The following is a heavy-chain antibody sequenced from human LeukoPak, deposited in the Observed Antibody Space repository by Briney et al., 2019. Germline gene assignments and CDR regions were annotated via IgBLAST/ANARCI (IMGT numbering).Heavy chain of an antibody. D-gene: IGHD5-18*01. CDR2: IKKDGSEK. CDR1: GFTFSRYW. V-gene: IGHV3-7*01. J-gene: IGHJ4*02. Sequence: PGGSLRLSCAASGFTFSRYWMNWVRQAPGKGLGWVANIKKDGSEKYYVDSVKGRFAISRDNAKTSLYLQMNSLRAEDTAGYYCARGLSGVTGYTYGRGIDYWGQGTLVTVSS. CDR3: ARGLSGVTGYTYGRGIDY.